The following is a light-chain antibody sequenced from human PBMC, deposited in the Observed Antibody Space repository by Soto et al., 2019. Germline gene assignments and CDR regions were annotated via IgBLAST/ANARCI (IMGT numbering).Light chain of an antibody. Sequence: EIVLTQSPGTLSLSPGESATLSCRASQSVNSNFFAWYQQKPGQAPRLLIYGVSTRATGIPDRFTGSGSGTDFALTISVLEPEDFAIYYCQQYGSSPRTFGQGTRVDMK. CDR3: QQYGSSPRT. V-gene: IGKV3-20*01. CDR2: GVS. J-gene: IGKJ2*01. CDR1: QSVNSNF.